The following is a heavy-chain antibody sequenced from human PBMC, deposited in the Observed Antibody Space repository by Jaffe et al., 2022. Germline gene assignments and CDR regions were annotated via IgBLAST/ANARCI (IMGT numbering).Heavy chain of an antibody. CDR3: AREVRGEMDLRYFDH. V-gene: IGHV4-59*13. CDR1: GGSIRSYF. J-gene: IGHJ4*02. D-gene: IGHD3-10*01. CDR2: IYDSGNT. Sequence: QVQLQESGPGLVKPSETLSLTCKVSGGSIRSYFWTWIRQSPGKGLEWIGHIYDSGNTNYNPSLKSRVTISVDTSKIQFSLKLSSVTAADTAVYYCAREVRGEMDLRYFDHWGQGTLVTVSS.